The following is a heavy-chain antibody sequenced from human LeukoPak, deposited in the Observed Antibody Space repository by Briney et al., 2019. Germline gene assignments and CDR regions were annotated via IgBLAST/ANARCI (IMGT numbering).Heavy chain of an antibody. CDR2: IKSKTDGGTT. Sequence: GGSRRLSCAASGFTFINAWMSWVRQAPGKGLEWVGRIKSKTDGGTTDYAAPVKDRFTISRDDSENTLYLQMNSLKTEDTAVYYCTTITYGSGSYPFDNWGQGTLVTVSS. CDR1: GFTFINAW. CDR3: TTITYGSGSYPFDN. D-gene: IGHD3-10*01. J-gene: IGHJ4*02. V-gene: IGHV3-15*01.